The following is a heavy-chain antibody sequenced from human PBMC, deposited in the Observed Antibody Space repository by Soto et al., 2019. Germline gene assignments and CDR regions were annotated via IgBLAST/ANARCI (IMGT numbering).Heavy chain of an antibody. Sequence: QVQLVQSGAEVKKPGSSVKVSCKASGGTFSSYAISWVRQAPGQGIEWMGGIIPIFGTANYAQKFQGRVTITADESTSTAYMELSSLRSEDTAVYYCARTSSSWYGYYYYGMDVWGQGTTVTVSS. D-gene: IGHD6-13*01. CDR3: ARTSSSWYGYYYYGMDV. V-gene: IGHV1-69*01. CDR2: IIPIFGTA. J-gene: IGHJ6*02. CDR1: GGTFSSYA.